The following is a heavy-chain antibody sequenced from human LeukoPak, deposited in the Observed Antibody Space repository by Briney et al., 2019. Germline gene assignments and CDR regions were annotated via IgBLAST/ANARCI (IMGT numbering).Heavy chain of an antibody. CDR2: ISGSGGST. J-gene: IGHJ4*02. D-gene: IGHD6-13*01. Sequence: PGGSLRLSCAASGFTFSSYAMSWVRQAPGKGLEWVSAISGSGGSTCYADSVKGRFTISRDNSKNTLYLQMNSLRAEDTAVYYCAKGRDSSSWYYFDYWGQGTLVTVSS. CDR1: GFTFSSYA. V-gene: IGHV3-23*01. CDR3: AKGRDSSSWYYFDY.